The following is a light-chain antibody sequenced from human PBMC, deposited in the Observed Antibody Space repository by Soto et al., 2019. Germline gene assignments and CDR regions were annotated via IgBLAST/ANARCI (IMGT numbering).Light chain of an antibody. V-gene: IGKV1-5*01. CDR3: QQYNSYSLPMYT. CDR2: DAS. CDR1: QSISSW. Sequence: DIQMTQSPSTLSASVGDRVTITCRASQSISSWLAWYQQKPGKAPKLLIYDASSLESGVPSRFSGSGSGTAFTLTISSLQPDDFATSYCQQYNSYSLPMYTFGQGTNLEIK. J-gene: IGKJ2*01.